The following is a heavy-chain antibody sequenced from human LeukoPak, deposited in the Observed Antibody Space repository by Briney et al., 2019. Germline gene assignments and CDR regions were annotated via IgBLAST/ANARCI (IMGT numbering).Heavy chain of an antibody. D-gene: IGHD3-3*01. V-gene: IGHV3-21*01. CDR1: GFTFSSYS. Sequence: GGSLRLSCAASGFTFSSYSMNWVRQAPGKGLEWVSSISSSSSYIYYADSVKGRFTISRDNGKNSLFLQMHSLRVEDTAVYYCVRNFGKGGFDVWGHGTMVAVSS. CDR3: VRNFGKGGFDV. J-gene: IGHJ3*01. CDR2: ISSSSSYI.